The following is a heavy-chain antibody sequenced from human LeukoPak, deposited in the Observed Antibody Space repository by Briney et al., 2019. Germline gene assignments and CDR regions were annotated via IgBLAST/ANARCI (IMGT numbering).Heavy chain of an antibody. Sequence: PGGSLRLSCAASGFTFSSYSMNWVRQAPGKGLEWVSSISSSSSYIYYADSVKGRFTTSRDNAKNSLYLQMNSLRAEDTAVYYCARASVGTTPSWGQGTLVTVSS. CDR2: ISSSSSYI. CDR3: ARASVGTTPS. CDR1: GFTFSSYS. V-gene: IGHV3-21*01. J-gene: IGHJ4*02. D-gene: IGHD1-1*01.